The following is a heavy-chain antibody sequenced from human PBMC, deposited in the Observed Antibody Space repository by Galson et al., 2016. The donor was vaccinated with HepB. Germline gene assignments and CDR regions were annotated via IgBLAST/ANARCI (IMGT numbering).Heavy chain of an antibody. CDR2: ITGSTGVT. Sequence: SLRLSCAASGFTFGSYAMTWVRQAPGKGLEWASSITGSTGVTYYADSVRGRFTISRDNSKNTLYLQMKSLRAEDTALYYCAKDRASVPDAFDIWCQGTVVTVSS. CDR1: GFTFGSYA. CDR3: AKDRASVPDAFDI. V-gene: IGHV3-23*01. D-gene: IGHD2-2*01. J-gene: IGHJ3*02.